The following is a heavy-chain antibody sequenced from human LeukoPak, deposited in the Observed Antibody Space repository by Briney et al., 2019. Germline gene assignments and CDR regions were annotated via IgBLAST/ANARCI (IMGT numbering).Heavy chain of an antibody. Sequence: SETLSLTCTVSGGSISSGGYYWSWIRQPPGKGLEWIGYIYHSGSTYYNPSLKSRVTISVDRSKNQFSLKLSSVTAADTAVYYCASFYYGSGDVWGQGTTFTVSS. V-gene: IGHV4-30-2*01. CDR3: ASFYYGSGDV. J-gene: IGHJ6*02. CDR1: GGSISSGGYY. D-gene: IGHD3-10*01. CDR2: IYHSGST.